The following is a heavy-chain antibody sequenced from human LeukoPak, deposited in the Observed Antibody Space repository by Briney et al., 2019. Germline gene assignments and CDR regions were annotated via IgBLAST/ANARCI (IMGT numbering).Heavy chain of an antibody. J-gene: IGHJ4*02. Sequence: GRSLRLSCAASGFTFDDYAMHWVRQAPGKGLEWVSGISWNSGSIGYADSVKGRFTISRDNAKNSLYLQMKSLRAEDTALYYCAKEQWGEYYFDYWGQGTLVTVSS. CDR1: GFTFDDYA. CDR3: AKEQWGEYYFDY. V-gene: IGHV3-9*01. CDR2: ISWNSGSI. D-gene: IGHD6-19*01.